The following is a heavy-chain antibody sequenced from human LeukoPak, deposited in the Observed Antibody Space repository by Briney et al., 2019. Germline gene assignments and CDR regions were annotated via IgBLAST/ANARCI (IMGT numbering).Heavy chain of an antibody. J-gene: IGHJ4*02. CDR1: GFTFSSYA. V-gene: IGHV3-23*01. CDR3: AKGSGFYCSGGSCYSYFDY. D-gene: IGHD2-15*01. CDR2: ISGSGGST. Sequence: PGGSLRLSCAAPGFTFSSYAMSWVRQAPGKGLEWVSAISGSGGSTYYADSVKGRFTISRDNSKNTLYLQMNSLRAEDTAVYYCAKGSGFYCSGGSCYSYFDYWGQGTLVTVSS.